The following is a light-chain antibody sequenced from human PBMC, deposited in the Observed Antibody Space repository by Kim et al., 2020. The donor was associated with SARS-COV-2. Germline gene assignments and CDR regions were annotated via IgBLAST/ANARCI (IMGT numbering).Light chain of an antibody. J-gene: IGLJ1*01. CDR2: DVT. CDR3: CSYAGNDTFFV. V-gene: IGLV2-11*01. CDR1: RSVIGGDSH. Sequence: VTSCSTGGRSVIGGDSHFSWYQRRPGKAPKVIIYDVTRRPSGVPDHFSGSKSGNTASLIISGLQADDEADYYCCSYAGNDTFFVFGTGTKVTVL.